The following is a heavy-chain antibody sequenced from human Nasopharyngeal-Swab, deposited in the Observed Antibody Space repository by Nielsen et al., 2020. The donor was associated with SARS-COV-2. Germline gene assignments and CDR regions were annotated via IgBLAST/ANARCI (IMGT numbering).Heavy chain of an antibody. J-gene: IGHJ6*03. D-gene: IGHD3-16*02. CDR3: AKRYQSFYLQRTEDYMDV. CDR1: GFTFNNYG. CDR2: ISYDGSIK. V-gene: IGHV3-30*18. Sequence: GGSLRLSCAASGFTFNNYGMHWVRQAPGKGLEWVAVISYDGSIKDYADSVKGRFTISRDWSKNTLHLQMNSLRPEDTAVYYCAKRYQSFYLQRTEDYMDVWGKGTTVTVSS.